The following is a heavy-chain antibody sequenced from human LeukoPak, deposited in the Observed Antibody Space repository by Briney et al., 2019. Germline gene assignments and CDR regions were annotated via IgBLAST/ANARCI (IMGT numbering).Heavy chain of an antibody. J-gene: IGHJ4*02. CDR3: ASGGQYGDYVERFDY. D-gene: IGHD4-17*01. V-gene: IGHV1-69*05. CDR2: IIPIFGTA. CDR1: GYTFTGYY. Sequence: SVKVSCKASGYTFTGYYMHWVRQAPGQGLEWMGGIIPIFGTANYAQKFQGRVTITTDESTSTAYMELSSLRSEDTAVYYCASGGQYGDYVERFDYWGQGTLVTVSS.